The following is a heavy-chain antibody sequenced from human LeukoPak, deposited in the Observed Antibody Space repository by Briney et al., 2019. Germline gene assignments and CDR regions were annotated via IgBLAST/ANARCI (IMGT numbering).Heavy chain of an antibody. CDR2: MNQDGSAK. D-gene: IGHD3-16*01. J-gene: IGHJ6*02. CDR3: ATYTHWVAGDV. Sequence: GSLRLSCAASGFTFSDSWMSWVRQAPGKGLEWVANMNQDGSAKYYVDSVKGRFTISRDNARNSLYLQMSSLRAEDTAVYYCATYTHWVAGDVWGQGTTVTVSS. CDR1: GFTFSDSW. V-gene: IGHV3-7*01.